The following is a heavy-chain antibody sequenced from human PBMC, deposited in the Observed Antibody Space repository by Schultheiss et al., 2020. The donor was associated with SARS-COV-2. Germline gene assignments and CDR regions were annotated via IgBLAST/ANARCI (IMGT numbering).Heavy chain of an antibody. CDR3: ARRTYCGDDCFPFDY. CDR2: IYYRGSI. D-gene: IGHD2-21*01. Sequence: SETLSLTCTVSGGSISSSSYYWGWIRQPPGKGLEWIGTIYYRGSIYYNPSLKSRVTISVDTSKSQFSLKLSSVTAADTAVYYCARRTYCGDDCFPFDYWGQGTLVTVSS. CDR1: GGSISSSSYY. J-gene: IGHJ4*02. V-gene: IGHV4-39*01.